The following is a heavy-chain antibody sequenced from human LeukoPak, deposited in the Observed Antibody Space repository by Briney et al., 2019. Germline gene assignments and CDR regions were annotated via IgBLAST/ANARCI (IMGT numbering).Heavy chain of an antibody. Sequence: PSETLSLTCTVSGGSISSYYWSWIRQPPGKGLEWIGYIYYSGSTNYNPSLKSRVTISVDTSKNQFSLKLSSVTAADTAVYYCARDSGLEAGGAGFDYWGQGTLVTVSS. CDR2: IYYSGST. V-gene: IGHV4-59*12. J-gene: IGHJ4*02. D-gene: IGHD6-13*01. CDR3: ARDSGLEAGGAGFDY. CDR1: GGSISSYY.